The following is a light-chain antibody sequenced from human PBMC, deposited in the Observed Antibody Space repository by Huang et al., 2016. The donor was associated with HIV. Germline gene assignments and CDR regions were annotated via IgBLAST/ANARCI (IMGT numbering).Light chain of an antibody. V-gene: IGKV2-28*01. J-gene: IGKJ5*01. CDR1: QSLLHGNGYNY. Sequence: DIVMIQSPLSLSVTPGEAASISCRSSQSLLHGNGYNYLEWYLQKPGQSPQLLIYSGSDRAPGVPARFSASGSGTDCSLTISSVEAEDIGIYYCMQSLQTPGTFGQGTRLDIK. CDR2: SGS. CDR3: MQSLQTPGT.